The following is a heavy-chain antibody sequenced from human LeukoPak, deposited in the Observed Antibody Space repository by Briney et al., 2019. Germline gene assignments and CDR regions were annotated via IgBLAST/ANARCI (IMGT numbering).Heavy chain of an antibody. CDR3: ARGALITMIVVVGFDY. Sequence: PGGSLRLSCAASGFTFSSYAMHWVRQAPGKGLEWVAVISYDGSNKYYADSVKGRFTISRDNSKNTLYLQMNSLRAEDTAVYYCARGALITMIVVVGFDYWGQGTLVTVSS. CDR2: ISYDGSNK. V-gene: IGHV3-30*04. CDR1: GFTFSSYA. D-gene: IGHD3-22*01. J-gene: IGHJ4*02.